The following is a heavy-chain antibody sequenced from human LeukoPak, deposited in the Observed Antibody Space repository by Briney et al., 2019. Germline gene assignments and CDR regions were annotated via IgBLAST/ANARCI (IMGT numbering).Heavy chain of an antibody. D-gene: IGHD4-11*01. CDR2: ISGSGQTK. J-gene: IGHJ4*02. V-gene: IGHV3-23*01. Sequence: GGSLRLSCTASGFTLSAHPMSWVRQGPGKSLEGVSVISGSGQTKYYEDSVKGRFTVSKDNSKNTVYLQMSSLRADDTAVYYCAKEKDYRVFDHWGQGTLVTVSS. CDR3: AKEKDYRVFDH. CDR1: GFTLSAHP.